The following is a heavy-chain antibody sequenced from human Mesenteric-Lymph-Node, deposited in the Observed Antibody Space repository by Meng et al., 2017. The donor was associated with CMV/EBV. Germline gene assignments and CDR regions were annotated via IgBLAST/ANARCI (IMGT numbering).Heavy chain of an antibody. V-gene: IGHV4-61*01. Sequence: SETLSLTCTVSGGSLSSGSYYWSWIRQPPGTGLEWIGYIYYSGNTNYNPSLKSRVTISVDTSKNQFSLKLSSVTAADTAVYYCARYSPPLYYYDSSGSQGVDYWGQGTLVTVSS. CDR2: IYYSGNT. J-gene: IGHJ4*02. D-gene: IGHD3-22*01. CDR3: ARYSPPLYYYDSSGSQGVDY. CDR1: GGSLSSGSYY.